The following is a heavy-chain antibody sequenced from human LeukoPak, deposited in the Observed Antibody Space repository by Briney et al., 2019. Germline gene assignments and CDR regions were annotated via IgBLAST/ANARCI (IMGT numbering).Heavy chain of an antibody. CDR1: GFTFSSYG. J-gene: IGHJ5*02. Sequence: GGSLRLSCAASGFTFSSYGMHWVRQAPGKGLEWAAFIRYDGSNKYYADSVKGRFTISRDNSKNTLYLQMNSLRAEDTAVYYCAKDCFDFWSRNWFDPWGQGTLVTVSS. D-gene: IGHD3-3*01. CDR2: IRYDGSNK. CDR3: AKDCFDFWSRNWFDP. V-gene: IGHV3-30*02.